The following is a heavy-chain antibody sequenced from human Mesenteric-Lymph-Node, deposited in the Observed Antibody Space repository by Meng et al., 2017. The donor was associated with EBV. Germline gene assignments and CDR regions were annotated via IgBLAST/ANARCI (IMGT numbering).Heavy chain of an antibody. Sequence: VQRVGSGGGQVSPGGSLTLSCEASGFTLSSYRMSWVRQAPGKGLEWVSCISTTGAFIDEADSVRGRFTISRDISKNSLYLQMNSLSAEDTAVYYCARGHRDDYNSRYFDLWGRGTLVTVSS. CDR1: GFTLSSYR. J-gene: IGHJ2*01. V-gene: IGHV3-21*06. D-gene: IGHD5-24*01. CDR3: ARGHRDDYNSRYFDL. CDR2: ISTTGAFI.